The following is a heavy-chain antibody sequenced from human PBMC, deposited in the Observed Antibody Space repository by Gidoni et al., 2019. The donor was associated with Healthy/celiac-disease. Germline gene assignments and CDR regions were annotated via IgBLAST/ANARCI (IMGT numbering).Heavy chain of an antibody. Sequence: EVQLVESGGGLVQPGGSLRLSCAASGFTFSSYWMSWVRQAPGKGLEWVANIKQDGSEKYYVDSVKGRFTISRDNAKNSLYLQMNSLRAEDTAVYYCARVRDGYNYRDYYYGMDVWGQGTTVTVSS. CDR2: IKQDGSEK. CDR3: ARVRDGYNYRDYYYGMDV. CDR1: GFTFSSYW. D-gene: IGHD1-1*01. V-gene: IGHV3-7*03. J-gene: IGHJ6*02.